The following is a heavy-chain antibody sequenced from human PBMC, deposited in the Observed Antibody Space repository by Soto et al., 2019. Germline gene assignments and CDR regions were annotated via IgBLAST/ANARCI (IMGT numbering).Heavy chain of an antibody. D-gene: IGHD3-3*01. CDR3: TTDSRCLEWSSYYYGMDV. CDR2: IKSKTHGGTT. V-gene: IGHV3-15*01. Sequence: EVQLVESGGGLVKPGGSLRLSCAASGFTFSNAWMSWVRQVPGKGLEWVGRIKSKTHGGTTDYAAPVKGRFTISRDDSKNTLYRQMNSLKTEDTAVYYCTTDSRCLEWSSYYYGMDVWGPGTTVTVSS. CDR1: GFTFSNAW. J-gene: IGHJ6*02.